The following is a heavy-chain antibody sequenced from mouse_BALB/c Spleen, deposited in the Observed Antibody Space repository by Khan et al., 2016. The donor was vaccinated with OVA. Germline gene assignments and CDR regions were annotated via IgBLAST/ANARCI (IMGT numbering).Heavy chain of an antibody. J-gene: IGHJ2*01. CDR2: ISYSGNT. V-gene: IGHV3-2*02. Sequence: EVKLEESGPGLVKPSQSLSLTCTVTGYSITSDYAWNWIRQFPGNKLGWMGYISYSGNTTYNPSLKSRISITRDTSKNQFFLELDSVTAEDTATYYCARIYGGDFDYWGQGTTLTVSS. CDR1: GYSITSDYA. D-gene: IGHD1-1*02. CDR3: ARIYGGDFDY.